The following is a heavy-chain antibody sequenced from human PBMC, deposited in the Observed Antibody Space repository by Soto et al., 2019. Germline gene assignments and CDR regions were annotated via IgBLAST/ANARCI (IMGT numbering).Heavy chain of an antibody. J-gene: IGHJ5*02. CDR1: GYIFTTYS. D-gene: IGHD2-15*01. CDR3: AREDFVVQASWCDP. CDR2: VSASNGKT. V-gene: IGHV1-18*01. Sequence: QIQLVQSGSEVRMPGATVKVSCKASGYIFTTYSITWVRQAPGQGLEWMGWVSASNGKTNYAQKFEDRVTMTTDTSTTTAYMELRSLRSADTAVYYCAREDFVVQASWCDPWGQGTLVTVSS.